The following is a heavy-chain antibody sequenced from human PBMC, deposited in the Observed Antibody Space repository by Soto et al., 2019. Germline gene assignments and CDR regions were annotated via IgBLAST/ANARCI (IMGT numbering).Heavy chain of an antibody. Sequence: SETLSLTCTVSGGSISSGGYYWSWIRQHPGKGLEWIGYIYYSGSTYYNPSLKRRVTISVDTSKNQFSLKLSSVTAADTAVYYCASGVAAAGTGYFDYWGQGTLVTVSS. V-gene: IGHV4-31*03. CDR2: IYYSGST. CDR3: ASGVAAAGTGYFDY. D-gene: IGHD6-13*01. J-gene: IGHJ4*02. CDR1: GGSISSGGYY.